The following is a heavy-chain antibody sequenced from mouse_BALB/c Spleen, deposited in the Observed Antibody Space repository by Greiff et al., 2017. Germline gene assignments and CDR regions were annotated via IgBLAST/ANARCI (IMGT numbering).Heavy chain of an antibody. J-gene: IGHJ4*01. CDR1: GYAFSSYW. Sequence: QVQLQQSGAELVRPGSSVKISCKASGYAFSSYWMNWVKQRPGQGLEWIGQIYPGDGDTNYNGKFKGKATLTADKSSSTAYMQLSSLTSEDSAVYFCARPSSIYYDYDDYAMDYWGQGTSVTVSS. CDR3: ARPSSIYYDYDDYAMDY. D-gene: IGHD2-4*01. CDR2: IYPGDGDT. V-gene: IGHV1-80*01.